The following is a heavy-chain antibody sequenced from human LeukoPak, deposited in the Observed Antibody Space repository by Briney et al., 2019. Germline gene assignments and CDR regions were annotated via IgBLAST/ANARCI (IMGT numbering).Heavy chain of an antibody. D-gene: IGHD4-17*01. CDR2: IYSAGTT. CDR1: GFTLSDNY. V-gene: IGHV3-66*01. CDR3: ARDGDYGDTYYFDY. J-gene: IGHJ4*02. Sequence: PGGSLRLSCAVSGFTLSDNYMSWVRQAPGKGLEWVSIIYSAGTTHYADSVKGRFTISRDNSKNTLYLQMNSLRVEDTAVYYCARDGDYGDTYYFDYWGQGTLVTVSS.